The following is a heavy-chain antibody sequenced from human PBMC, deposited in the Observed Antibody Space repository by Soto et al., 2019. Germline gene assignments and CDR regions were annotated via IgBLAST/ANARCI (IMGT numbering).Heavy chain of an antibody. CDR1: GCTFSSYA. CDR3: ARDLKWEPYNWFDP. CDR2: ISYDGSNK. Sequence: GGSLRLSCAASGCTFSSYAMHWVRQAPGKGLEWVAVISYDGSNKYYADSVKGRFTISRDNSKNTLYLQMNSLRAEDTAVYYCARDLKWEPYNWFDPWGQGTLVTVSS. V-gene: IGHV3-30-3*01. J-gene: IGHJ5*02. D-gene: IGHD1-26*01.